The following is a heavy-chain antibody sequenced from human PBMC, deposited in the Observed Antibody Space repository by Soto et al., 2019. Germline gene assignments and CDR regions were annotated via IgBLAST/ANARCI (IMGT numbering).Heavy chain of an antibody. D-gene: IGHD5-18*01. CDR2: ISGSGGST. J-gene: IGHJ5*02. CDR1: GFTFSSYA. V-gene: IGHV3-23*01. CDR3: ANDECLNSYGRFDA. Sequence: EVQLLESGGVLVQPGGSLRLSCAASGFTFSSYAMSWVRQAPGKGLEWVAAISGSGGSTYYADSVKGRFTISRDNSKNALYRQMNSLRAEYTAVYYCANDECLNSYGRFDAWGQGTLVTVSS.